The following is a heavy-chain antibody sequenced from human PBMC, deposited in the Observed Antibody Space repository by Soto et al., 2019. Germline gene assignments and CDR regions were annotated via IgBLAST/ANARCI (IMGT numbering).Heavy chain of an antibody. Sequence: SETLSLTCTVSGGSISSYYWSWIRQPPGKGLEWIGYIYYSGSTNYNPSLKSRVTISVDTSKNQFSLKLSSVTAADTAVYYCARDRTYYDFWSGSQSPHYYYYGMDVWGQGTTVTV. D-gene: IGHD3-3*01. CDR1: GGSISSYY. V-gene: IGHV4-59*01. CDR2: IYYSGST. CDR3: ARDRTYYDFWSGSQSPHYYYYGMDV. J-gene: IGHJ6*02.